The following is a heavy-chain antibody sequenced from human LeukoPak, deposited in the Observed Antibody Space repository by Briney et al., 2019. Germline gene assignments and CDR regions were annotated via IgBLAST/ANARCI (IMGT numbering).Heavy chain of an antibody. V-gene: IGHV3-66*02. J-gene: IGHJ4*02. Sequence: PGGSLRLSCAASGFTVSSNYMSWVRQAPGKGLEWVSVIYGGGNTYYADSVKGRFTISRDNSKNTLYLQMNSLRAEDTAVYYCARDLSYSGSYDFDYWGQGTLVTVSS. CDR1: GFTVSSNY. CDR2: IYGGGNT. D-gene: IGHD1-26*01. CDR3: ARDLSYSGSYDFDY.